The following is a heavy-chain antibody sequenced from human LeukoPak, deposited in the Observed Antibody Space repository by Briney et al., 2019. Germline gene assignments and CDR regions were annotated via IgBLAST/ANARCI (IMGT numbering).Heavy chain of an antibody. J-gene: IGHJ4*02. CDR1: GSMFTNYW. V-gene: IGHV5-51*01. CDR3: TRQGVYYSDSSAFYY. CDR2: IYPGDSDI. Sequence: GESLKISCKRSGSMFTNYWIGWVRQMPGKGLELMGSIYPGDSDIRYSPSFQGQVTISADKSFTTAYLQWRSLKASDTAIYYCTRQGVYYSDSSAFYYWGQGTRVTVSS. D-gene: IGHD3-22*01.